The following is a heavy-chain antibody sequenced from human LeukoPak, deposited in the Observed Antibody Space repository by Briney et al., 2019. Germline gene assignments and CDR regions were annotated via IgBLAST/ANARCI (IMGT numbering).Heavy chain of an antibody. CDR1: GGSFSGYY. J-gene: IGHJ3*02. CDR2: IDHSGST. Sequence: SETLSLTCAVYGGSFSGYYWSWIRRPPGKGLEWIGEIDHSGSTNYNPSRKSRVTISVDTSKNQFSLKLSSVTAADTAVYYCARGLPGPFDIWGQGTMVTVSS. CDR3: ARGLPGPFDI. V-gene: IGHV4-34*01. D-gene: IGHD1-14*01.